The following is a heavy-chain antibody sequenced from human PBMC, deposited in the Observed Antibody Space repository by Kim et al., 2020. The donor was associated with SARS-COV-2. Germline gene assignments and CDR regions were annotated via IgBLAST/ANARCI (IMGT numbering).Heavy chain of an antibody. CDR3: ARALRPIVVVPVVHYMDV. Sequence: GGSLRLSCAASGFTFNSYAMHWVRQPPGKGLEYVSTISSNGGSTYYANSVKGRFTISRDNSKSTLYLQMGSLRAEDMAVYYCARALRPIVVVPVVHYMDVWGKGTTVTVSS. CDR2: ISSNGGST. D-gene: IGHD2-15*01. V-gene: IGHV3-64*01. J-gene: IGHJ6*03. CDR1: GFTFNSYA.